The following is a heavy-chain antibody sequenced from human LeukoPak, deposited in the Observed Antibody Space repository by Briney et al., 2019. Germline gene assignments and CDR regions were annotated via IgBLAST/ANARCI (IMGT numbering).Heavy chain of an antibody. D-gene: IGHD3-9*01. CDR1: GYTFTGYY. V-gene: IGHV1-46*01. J-gene: IGHJ4*02. CDR3: ARAQGLTGYYMVGTYYFDY. Sequence: ASVKVSCKASGYTFTGYYMHWVRQAPGQGLEWMGIINPSGGSTSYAQKFQGRVTMTRDMSTSTVYMELSSLRSEDTAVYYCARAQGLTGYYMVGTYYFDYWGQGTLVTVSS. CDR2: INPSGGST.